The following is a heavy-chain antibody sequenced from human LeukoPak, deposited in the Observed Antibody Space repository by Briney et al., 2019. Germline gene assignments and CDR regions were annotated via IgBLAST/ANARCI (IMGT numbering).Heavy chain of an antibody. Sequence: ASVKVSCKASGYTFTSYYMHWVRQAPGQGLEWMGIINPSGGSTSYAQKFQGRVTMTRDMSTSTVYMELSSLRSEETAVYYCARWHIAAAGLDYWGEGTLVTVSS. D-gene: IGHD6-13*01. J-gene: IGHJ4*02. CDR3: ARWHIAAAGLDY. CDR1: GYTFTSYY. CDR2: INPSGGST. V-gene: IGHV1-46*03.